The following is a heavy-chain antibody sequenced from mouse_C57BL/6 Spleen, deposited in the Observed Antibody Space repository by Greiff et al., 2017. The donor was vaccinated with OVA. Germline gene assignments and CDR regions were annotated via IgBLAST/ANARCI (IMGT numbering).Heavy chain of an antibody. CDR3: ARGYYGSSYDAMDY. CDR2: IDPSDSET. CDR1: GYTFTSYW. D-gene: IGHD1-1*01. J-gene: IGHJ4*01. Sequence: QVQLQQPGAELVRPGSSVKLSCKASGYTFTSYWMHWVKQRPIQGLEWIGNIDPSDSETHYNQKFKDKATLTVDKSSSTAYMQLSSLTSEDSAVYYCARGYYGSSYDAMDYWGQGTSVTVSS. V-gene: IGHV1-52*01.